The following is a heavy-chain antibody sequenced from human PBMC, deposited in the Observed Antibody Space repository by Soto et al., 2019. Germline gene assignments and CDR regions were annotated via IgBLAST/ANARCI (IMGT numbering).Heavy chain of an antibody. CDR1: GFTFSSYG. CDR2: IWYDGGNK. V-gene: IGHV3-33*01. D-gene: IGHD3-10*01. Sequence: QVQLVESGGGVVQPGRSLRLSCAASGFTFSSYGMHWVRQAPGKGLEWVAVIWYDGGNKYYADSVKGRFTISRDNSKNTLYLQMNSLRDEDTAVYYCARDRNYYGSASYYFALNFDYWGQGTLVTVSS. J-gene: IGHJ4*02. CDR3: ARDRNYYGSASYYFALNFDY.